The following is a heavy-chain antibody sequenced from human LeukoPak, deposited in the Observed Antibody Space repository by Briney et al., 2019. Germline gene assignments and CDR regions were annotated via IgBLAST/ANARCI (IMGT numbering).Heavy chain of an antibody. CDR1: GFTFDDYG. D-gene: IGHD3-3*01. CDR2: ISGSSSDI. Sequence: PGGSLRLSCAASGFTFDDYGMSWVRQAPGKGLEWVSSISGSSSDIYYADSVKGRSTISRDNSKNLMFLQMNSLRVEDTAVYYCARETMGIDYWGQGTLVTVSS. CDR3: ARETMGIDY. J-gene: IGHJ4*02. V-gene: IGHV3-21*01.